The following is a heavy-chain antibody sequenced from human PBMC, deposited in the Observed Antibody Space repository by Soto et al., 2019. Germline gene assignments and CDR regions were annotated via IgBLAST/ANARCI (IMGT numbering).Heavy chain of an antibody. V-gene: IGHV4-30-4*01. CDR2: IYYSGST. Sequence: SETLSLTCTVSGGSISSGDYYWSWIRQPPGKGLEWIGYIYYSGSTYYNPSLKSRVTISVDTSKNKFSLKLSSVTAADTAVYYCAMNPHRSNSGYDLVDYWGQGTLVTVSS. D-gene: IGHD5-12*01. CDR3: AMNPHRSNSGYDLVDY. J-gene: IGHJ4*02. CDR1: GGSISSGDYY.